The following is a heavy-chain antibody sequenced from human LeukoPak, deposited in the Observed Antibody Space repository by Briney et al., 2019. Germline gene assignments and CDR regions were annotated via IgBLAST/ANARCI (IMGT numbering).Heavy chain of an antibody. Sequence: SVKVSCKASGGTFSSYAISWVRQAPGQGLEWMGRIIPILSITNYAQKFQGRLTITADQSTTTVYMELSSLRSEDTAVYFCTRGFESSTSYVSDFDFWGQGTLVTVSS. CDR2: IIPILSIT. CDR3: TRGFESSTSYVSDFDF. D-gene: IGHD6-13*01. V-gene: IGHV1-69*04. CDR1: GGTFSSYA. J-gene: IGHJ4*02.